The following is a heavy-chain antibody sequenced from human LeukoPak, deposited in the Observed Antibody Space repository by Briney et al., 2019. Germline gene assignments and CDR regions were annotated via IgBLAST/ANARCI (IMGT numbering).Heavy chain of an antibody. CDR1: GGSISGYY. D-gene: IGHD6-19*01. J-gene: IGHJ4*02. CDR2: IYYSGST. V-gene: IGHV4-59*01. Sequence: SETLSLTCTVSGGSISGYYWSWIRQPPGKGLEWIGYIYYSGSTNYNPSLKSRVTISVDTPKNHFSLKLSSVTAADTAVYYCAGRSRSGWYYDYWGQGALVTVSS. CDR3: AGRSRSGWYYDY.